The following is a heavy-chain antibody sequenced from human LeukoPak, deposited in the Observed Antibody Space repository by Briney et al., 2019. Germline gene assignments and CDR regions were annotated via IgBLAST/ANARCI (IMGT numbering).Heavy chain of an antibody. Sequence: SETLSLTCPVSGGSISSYYWSWIRQPPGKGLEWIGYIYYSGSTNYNPSLKSRVTISVDTSKNQFSLKLSSVTAADTAVYYCARAAYYYDSSEIYYYYYGMDVWGQGTTVTVSS. J-gene: IGHJ6*02. CDR2: IYYSGST. CDR1: GGSISSYY. V-gene: IGHV4-59*01. CDR3: ARAAYYYDSSEIYYYYYGMDV. D-gene: IGHD3-22*01.